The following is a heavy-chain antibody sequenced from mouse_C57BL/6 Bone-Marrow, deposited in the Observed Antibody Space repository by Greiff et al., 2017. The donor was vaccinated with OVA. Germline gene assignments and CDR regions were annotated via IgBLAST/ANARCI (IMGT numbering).Heavy chain of an antibody. J-gene: IGHJ1*03. D-gene: IGHD1-1*01. CDR1: GFNIKDDY. V-gene: IGHV14-4*01. Sequence: VQLQHSGAELVRPGASVKLSCTASGFNIKDDYMHWVKQRPEQGLEWIGWIDPENGDTEYASKFQGKATITADTSSNTAYLQLSSLTSEDTAVYYCTTKSYVGYFDVWGTGTTVTVSS. CDR3: TTKSYVGYFDV. CDR2: IDPENGDT.